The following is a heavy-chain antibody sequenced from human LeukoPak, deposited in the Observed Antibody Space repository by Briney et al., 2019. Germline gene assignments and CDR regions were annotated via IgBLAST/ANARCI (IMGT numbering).Heavy chain of an antibody. CDR2: IVVGSGNT. V-gene: IGHV1-58*01. J-gene: IGHJ3*02. Sequence: SVKVSCKASGFTFTSSAVQCVRQARGQRLEWIGWIVVGSGNTNYAQKFQERVTITRDMSTSTAYMELSSLRSEDTAVYYCAAPIFGVVIGSDAFDIWGQETMVTVSS. D-gene: IGHD3-3*01. CDR1: GFTFTSSA. CDR3: AAPIFGVVIGSDAFDI.